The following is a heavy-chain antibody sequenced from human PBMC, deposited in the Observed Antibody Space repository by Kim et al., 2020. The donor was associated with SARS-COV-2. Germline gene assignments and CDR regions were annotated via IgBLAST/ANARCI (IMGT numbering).Heavy chain of an antibody. D-gene: IGHD6-6*01. J-gene: IGHJ4*02. V-gene: IGHV4-34*01. Sequence: YNPSLRSRVTISVDTSKSQFSRKLSSVTAADTAVYYWARGHSIAARVFDYWGQGTLVTVSS. CDR3: ARGHSIAARVFDY.